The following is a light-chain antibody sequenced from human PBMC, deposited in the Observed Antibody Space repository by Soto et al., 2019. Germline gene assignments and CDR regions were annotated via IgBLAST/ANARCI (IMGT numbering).Light chain of an antibody. CDR3: CSYTSLSTVV. CDR2: GVS. CDR1: STDIGSYNH. V-gene: IGLV2-14*01. J-gene: IGLJ2*01. Sequence: QSALTQPASVAGSPGQSITISCTGTSTDIGSYNHVSWYQHPPGKAPKLILFGVSDRPSGVSLRFSGSKSGNTASLTISGLQAEDEADYYCCSYTSLSTVVFGGGTKVTVL.